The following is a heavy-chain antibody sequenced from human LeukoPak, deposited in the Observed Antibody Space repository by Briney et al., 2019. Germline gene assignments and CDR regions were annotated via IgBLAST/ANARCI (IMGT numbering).Heavy chain of an antibody. D-gene: IGHD3-10*01. Sequence: SVKVSCKASGGTFSSYAISWVRQAPGRGLEWMGGIIPTFGTANYAQKFQGRVTITADKSTSTAYMELSSLRSEDTAVYYCARGGFGSGSGSYYSYAFDIWGQGTMVTVSS. CDR2: IIPTFGTA. CDR3: ARGGFGSGSGSYYSYAFDI. V-gene: IGHV1-69*06. CDR1: GGTFSSYA. J-gene: IGHJ3*02.